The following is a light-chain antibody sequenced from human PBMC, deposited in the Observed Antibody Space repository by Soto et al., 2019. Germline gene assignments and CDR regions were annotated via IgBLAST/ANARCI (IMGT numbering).Light chain of an antibody. CDR2: GNR. Sequence: QSALTQPPSVSGAPGQRVTISCTGNSSNLGAGYDVHWYQQLPGAVPKLVIFGNRNRPSGVPERFSGSKSGTSAYLAITGMQAEDEADYFCQSYDYSLTASVFGGENKLTLL. J-gene: IGLJ3*02. V-gene: IGLV1-40*01. CDR1: SSNLGAGYD. CDR3: QSYDYSLTASV.